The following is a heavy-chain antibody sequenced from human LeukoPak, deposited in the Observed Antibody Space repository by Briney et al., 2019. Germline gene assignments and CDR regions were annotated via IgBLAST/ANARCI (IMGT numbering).Heavy chain of an antibody. CDR3: AKDERRGGSGKGGAFDI. D-gene: IGHD3-10*01. CDR1: GFTFSRYS. Sequence: GGSLRLSCAASGFTFSRYSMNWVRQAPGKGLEWVSGISWNSGSIGYADSVKGRFTISRDNAKNSLYLQMNSLRAEDTALYYCAKDERRGGSGKGGAFDIWVQGTMVTVSS. V-gene: IGHV3-9*01. CDR2: ISWNSGSI. J-gene: IGHJ3*02.